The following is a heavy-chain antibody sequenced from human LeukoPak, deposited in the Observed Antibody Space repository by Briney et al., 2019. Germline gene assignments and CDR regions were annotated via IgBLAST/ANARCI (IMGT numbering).Heavy chain of an antibody. D-gene: IGHD3-16*01. CDR1: GFTFSSYW. J-gene: IGHJ4*02. CDR2: LSGSGEST. CDR3: AKVTYDYVWGSYEN. V-gene: IGHV3-23*01. Sequence: PGGSLRLSCAASGFTFSSYWMHWVRQAPGKGLEWVSALSGSGESTYYADAVKGRFTISRDNSKNTVYLQMNGLRVEDTAVYHCAKVTYDYVWGSYENWGQGILVTVSS.